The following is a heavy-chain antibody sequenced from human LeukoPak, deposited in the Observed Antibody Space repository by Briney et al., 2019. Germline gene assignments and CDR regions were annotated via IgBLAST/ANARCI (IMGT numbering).Heavy chain of an antibody. V-gene: IGHV3-43*02. J-gene: IGHJ3*02. Sequence: PGGSLRLSCAASGFTFDDYAMHWVRQAPGKGLEWVSLISGDGGSTYYADSVKGRFTISRDNSKNSLYLQMNSLRTEDTALYYCARAGGWPSDDAFDIWGQGTMVTVSS. CDR3: ARAGGWPSDDAFDI. CDR2: ISGDGGST. D-gene: IGHD6-19*01. CDR1: GFTFDDYA.